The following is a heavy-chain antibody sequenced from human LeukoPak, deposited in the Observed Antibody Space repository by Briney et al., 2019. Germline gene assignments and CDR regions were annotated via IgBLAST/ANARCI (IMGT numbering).Heavy chain of an antibody. J-gene: IGHJ6*03. Sequence: GGSLRLSCAASGFTFSSYWMHWVRHAPGKGLVWVSRINSDGSSTSYADSVKGRFTISRDNAKNTLYLQMNSLRAEDTAVYYCARDRYDFWSGYVMNYYYYMDVWGKGTTVTVSS. V-gene: IGHV3-74*01. CDR3: ARDRYDFWSGYVMNYYYYMDV. D-gene: IGHD3-3*01. CDR1: GFTFSSYW. CDR2: INSDGSST.